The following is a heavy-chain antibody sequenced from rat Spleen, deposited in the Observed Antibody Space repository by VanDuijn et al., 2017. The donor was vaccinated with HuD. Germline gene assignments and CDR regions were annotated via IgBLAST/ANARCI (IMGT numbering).Heavy chain of an antibody. CDR2: IIYNGRTT. CDR1: GFTFSDYN. D-gene: IGHD1-2*01. J-gene: IGHJ2*01. CDR3: ARHSRLTIASYFDY. Sequence: EVQLVESGGDLVQPGRSLILSCAASGFTFSDYNMAWVCQSPKKGLEWVTTIIYNGRTTYYRDSVKGRFTISRDNAKSTLYLQMDSLRSEDTASYYCARHSRLTIASYFDYWGQGVMVTVSS. V-gene: IGHV5-7*01.